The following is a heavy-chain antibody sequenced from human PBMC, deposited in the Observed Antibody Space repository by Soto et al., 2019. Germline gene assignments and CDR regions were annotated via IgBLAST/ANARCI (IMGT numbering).Heavy chain of an antibody. V-gene: IGHV4-34*01. J-gene: IGHJ4*02. Sequence: SQTHSLTCAVYDGYFIGYYWSWIRQHPGKGLEWIGEINHSGSTNYNPSLKSRVTISVDTSKNQFSLKLGSVTAADTAVYYCARFGSGPFDYWGQGTLVTVSS. CDR3: ARFGSGPFDY. CDR1: DGYFIGYY. D-gene: IGHD2-15*01. CDR2: INHSGST.